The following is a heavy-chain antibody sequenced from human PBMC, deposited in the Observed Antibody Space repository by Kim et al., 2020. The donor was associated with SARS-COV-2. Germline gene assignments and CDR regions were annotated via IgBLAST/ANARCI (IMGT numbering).Heavy chain of an antibody. J-gene: IGHJ4*02. Sequence: YAAPVKGRFTISRDDSKNTLYLQMNSLKTEDTAVYYCTTIRIVGAAFEDYWGQGTLVTVSS. CDR3: TTIRIVGAAFEDY. V-gene: IGHV3-15*01. D-gene: IGHD1-26*01.